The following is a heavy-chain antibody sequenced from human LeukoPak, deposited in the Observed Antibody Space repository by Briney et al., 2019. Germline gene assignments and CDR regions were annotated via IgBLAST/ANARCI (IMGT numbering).Heavy chain of an antibody. V-gene: IGHV1-18*01. J-gene: IGHJ4*02. Sequence: GASVKVSCTASGYTFTSYGISWVRQAPGQGLEWMGWISAYNGNTNYAQKLQGRVTMTTDTSTSTAYMELRSLRSDDTAVYYCAREGYCSSTSCYEELDYWGQGTLVTVSS. CDR2: ISAYNGNT. CDR1: GYTFTSYG. CDR3: AREGYCSSTSCYEELDY. D-gene: IGHD2-2*01.